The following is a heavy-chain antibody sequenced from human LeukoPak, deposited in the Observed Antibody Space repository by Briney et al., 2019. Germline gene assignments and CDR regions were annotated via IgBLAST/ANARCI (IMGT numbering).Heavy chain of an antibody. D-gene: IGHD1-26*01. CDR1: EFTFNNYA. J-gene: IGHJ4*02. CDR2: ISDSGDAT. Sequence: GGSLRLSCTASEFTFNNYAMTWVRQAPGKGLEWVSGISDSGDATYYADSVKGRFAISRDPSKDTLYVHMNSLRAEDTAVYYCAKGGLSGSYYFVFWGQGTLVPVSS. V-gene: IGHV3-23*01. CDR3: AKGGLSGSYYFVF.